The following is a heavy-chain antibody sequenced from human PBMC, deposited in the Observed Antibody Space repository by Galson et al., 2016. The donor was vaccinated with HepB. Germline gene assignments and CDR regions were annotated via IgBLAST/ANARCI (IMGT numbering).Heavy chain of an antibody. Sequence: TLSLTCTVSGGSISSGFYYWSWIRQHPGKGLEWVGYIFDSGNTDYNPSLKSRVNISLDTSKNQFSLKLRSVTAEDKAVYYCAGEDYKGGIDGMDVWGQGTAVTVSS. V-gene: IGHV4-31*03. CDR3: AGEDYKGGIDGMDV. D-gene: IGHD3-16*01. J-gene: IGHJ6*02. CDR2: IFDSGNT. CDR1: GGSISSGFYY.